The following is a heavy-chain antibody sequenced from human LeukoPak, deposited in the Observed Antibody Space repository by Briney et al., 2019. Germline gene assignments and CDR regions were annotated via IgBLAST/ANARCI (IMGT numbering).Heavy chain of an antibody. CDR3: ARGLNYDFWSGYFSWFDP. D-gene: IGHD3-3*01. Sequence: SETLSLTCAVYGGSFSGYYWSWIRQPPGKGLEWIGYIYYSGSTYYNPSLKSRVTISVDTSKNQFSLKLSSVTAADTAVYYCARGLNYDFWSGYFSWFDPWGQGTLVTVSS. V-gene: IGHV4-30-4*08. CDR1: GGSFSGYY. J-gene: IGHJ5*02. CDR2: IYYSGST.